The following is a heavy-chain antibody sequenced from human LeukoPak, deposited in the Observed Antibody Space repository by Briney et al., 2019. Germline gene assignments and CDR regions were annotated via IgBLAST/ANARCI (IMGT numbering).Heavy chain of an antibody. D-gene: IGHD1-26*01. CDR2: ITHSGST. CDR1: GXSLSGYS. J-gene: IGHJ4*02. Sequence: PSETLSLTCGVYGXSLSGYSGSWIRQPPGKGLEWIGEITHSGSTNYNPSLKSRVTISEDPSKNHFSLRLTSVTAADTSVYYCARGRGKWPGVFDYWGQGILVTVSS. CDR3: ARGRGKWPGVFDY. V-gene: IGHV4-34*01.